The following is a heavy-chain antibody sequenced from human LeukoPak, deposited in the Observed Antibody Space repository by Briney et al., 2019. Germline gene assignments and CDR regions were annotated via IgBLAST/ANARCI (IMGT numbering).Heavy chain of an antibody. J-gene: IGHJ4*02. V-gene: IGHV3-30*18. CDR3: AKKANSGSYFSPDY. Sequence: GGSLRLSCAASGFTFSSYGMHWVRQAPGKGLEWVAVISYDGSNKYYADSVKGRFTISRDNSKNTLYLQMNGPRAEDTAVYYCAKKANSGSYFSPDYWGQGTLVTVSS. CDR2: ISYDGSNK. D-gene: IGHD1-26*01. CDR1: GFTFSSYG.